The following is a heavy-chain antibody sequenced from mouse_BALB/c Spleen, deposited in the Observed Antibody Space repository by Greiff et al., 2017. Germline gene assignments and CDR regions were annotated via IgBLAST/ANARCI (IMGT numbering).Heavy chain of an antibody. Sequence: VKLVESGPGLVAPSQSLSITCTVSGFSLTSYGVHWVRQPPGKGLEWLGVIWAGGSTNYNSALMSRLSISKDNSKSQVFLKMNSLQTDDTAMYYCARDSSGYAYYFDYWGQGTTLTVSS. CDR3: ARDSSGYAYYFDY. D-gene: IGHD3-1*01. CDR1: GFSLTSYG. J-gene: IGHJ2*01. CDR2: IWAGGST. V-gene: IGHV2-9*02.